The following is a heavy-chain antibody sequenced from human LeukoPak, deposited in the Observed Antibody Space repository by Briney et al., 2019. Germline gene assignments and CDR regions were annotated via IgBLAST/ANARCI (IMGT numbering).Heavy chain of an antibody. CDR2: NSGFAATT. J-gene: IGHJ5*02. D-gene: IGHD6-19*01. CDR3: ARDPTPLSCGWYVWEA. Sequence: PGGSLRLSCAASGFTVSNFAMSWVRQAPGEGLEWVSANSGFAATTYYADSVRGRFTISRDNSKNMVYLEMRSLRAEDTAVYYCARDPTPLSCGWYVWEAWGPGTLVTVSS. CDR1: GFTVSNFA. V-gene: IGHV3-23*01.